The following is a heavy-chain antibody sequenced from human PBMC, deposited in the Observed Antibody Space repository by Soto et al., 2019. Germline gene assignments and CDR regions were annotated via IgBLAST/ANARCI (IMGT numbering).Heavy chain of an antibody. CDR3: ATRTPFPEYYGTGALGAFDI. J-gene: IGHJ3*02. CDR2: FDPEDGET. D-gene: IGHD3-10*01. CDR1: GYTLTELS. Sequence: ASVKVSCKVSGYTLTELSMHWVRQAPGKGLEWMGGFDPEDGETIYAQKFQGRVTMTEDTSTDTAYMELSSLRSEDTAVYYCATRTPFPEYYGTGALGAFDIWGQGTMVTVS. V-gene: IGHV1-24*01.